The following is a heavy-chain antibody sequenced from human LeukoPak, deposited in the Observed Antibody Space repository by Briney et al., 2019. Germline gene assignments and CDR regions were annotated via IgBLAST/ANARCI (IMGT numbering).Heavy chain of an antibody. CDR2: ISHAGST. Sequence: PSETLSLTCTVSGDSISSSNWWNWVRLPPGKELDWIGEISHAGSTKYSPSLKDRVTISKDNSKNQFSLKLNSVTAADTAVYYCARAPDYYDSSGQPMGAFDIWGQGTMVTVSS. D-gene: IGHD3-22*01. V-gene: IGHV4-4*02. CDR3: ARAPDYYDSSGQPMGAFDI. CDR1: GDSISSSNW. J-gene: IGHJ3*02.